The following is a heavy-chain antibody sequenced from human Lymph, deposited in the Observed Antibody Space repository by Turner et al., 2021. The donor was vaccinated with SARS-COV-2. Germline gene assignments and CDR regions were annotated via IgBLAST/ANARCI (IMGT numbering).Heavy chain of an antibody. J-gene: IGHJ4*02. CDR2: ISYDESDK. CDR3: ARDRDSSGWVDY. Sequence: QVQLLESGGCVVQRGRSLRLSCAASGFTFSSYAMPWVRQAPGKGLEWVAFISYDESDKYYADSVKGRFTFSRDNSKNTLYLRMNSLRAEDTAVYNCARDRDSSGWVDYWGQGTLVTVSS. D-gene: IGHD3-22*01. CDR1: GFTFSSYA. V-gene: IGHV3-30*04.